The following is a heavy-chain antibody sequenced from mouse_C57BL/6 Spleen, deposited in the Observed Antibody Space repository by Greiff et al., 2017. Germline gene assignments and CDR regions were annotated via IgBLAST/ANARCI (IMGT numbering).Heavy chain of an antibody. Sequence: VQLKESGPGMVKPSQSLSLTCTVTGYSITSGYDWHWIRHFPGNKLEWMGYISYSGSTNYNPSLKSRISITHDTSKNHFFLKLNSVTTEDTATYYCARDRGLRGFAYWGQGTLVTVSA. V-gene: IGHV3-1*01. CDR1: GYSITSGYD. J-gene: IGHJ3*01. CDR2: ISYSGST. CDR3: ARDRGLRGFAY. D-gene: IGHD3-1*01.